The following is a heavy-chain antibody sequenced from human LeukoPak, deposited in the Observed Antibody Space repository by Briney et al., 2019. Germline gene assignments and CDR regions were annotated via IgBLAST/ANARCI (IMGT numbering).Heavy chain of an antibody. CDR2: ISPSGGST. V-gene: IGHV3-23*01. J-gene: IGHJ4*02. D-gene: IGHD3-22*01. CDR1: GFTFTSYA. CDR3: VKGGFTYYDD. Sequence: GGSLRLSCAASGFTFTSYAMSWVRQAPGKGLEWVSAISPSGGSTYYPDSVKGRFTISRDNSKNTLYLQVNSLRAEDTAIYYCVKGGFTYYDDWGQGTLVTVSS.